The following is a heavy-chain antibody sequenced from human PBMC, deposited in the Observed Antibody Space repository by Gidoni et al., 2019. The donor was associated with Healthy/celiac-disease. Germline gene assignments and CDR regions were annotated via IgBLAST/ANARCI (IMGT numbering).Heavy chain of an antibody. D-gene: IGHD3-22*01. J-gene: IGHJ4*02. CDR1: GFTVSSNY. CDR3: ARTYDSSGYLFDY. Sequence: EVQLVESGGGLIQPGGSLRLSCAASGFTVSSNYMSWVRQAPGKGLEWVSVIYSGGSTYYADSVKGRFTISRDNSKNTLYLQMNSLRAEDTAVYYCARTYDSSGYLFDYWGQGTLVTVSS. CDR2: IYSGGST. V-gene: IGHV3-53*01.